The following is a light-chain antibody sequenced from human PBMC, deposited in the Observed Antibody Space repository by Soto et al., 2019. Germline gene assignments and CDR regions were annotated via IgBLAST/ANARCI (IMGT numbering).Light chain of an antibody. V-gene: IGKV1-39*01. CDR1: QTVSTY. Sequence: DTQMTQSPSSLSASVGDRISITCRASQTVSTYLNWYQQKPGKAPTLLISATSTLQSGVPSRFSGSGSGTEFTLTITSLQPEDFATYYCQQTYSPPPITFGQGTRLEI. CDR3: QQTYSPPPIT. CDR2: ATS. J-gene: IGKJ5*01.